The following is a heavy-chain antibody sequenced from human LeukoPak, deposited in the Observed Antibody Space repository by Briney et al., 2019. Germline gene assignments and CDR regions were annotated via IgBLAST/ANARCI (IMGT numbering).Heavy chain of an antibody. D-gene: IGHD3-22*01. CDR3: ARDSYYDSSGPPVPVPWGFGAFDI. CDR2: IYYSGST. CDR1: GGSISSYY. Sequence: SETLSLTCTVSGGSISSYYWSWIRQPPGKGLEWIGYIYYSGSTNYNPSLKSRVTISVDTSKNQFSLKLSSVTAADTAVYYCARDSYYDSSGPPVPVPWGFGAFDIRGQGTMVTVSS. J-gene: IGHJ3*02. V-gene: IGHV4-59*01.